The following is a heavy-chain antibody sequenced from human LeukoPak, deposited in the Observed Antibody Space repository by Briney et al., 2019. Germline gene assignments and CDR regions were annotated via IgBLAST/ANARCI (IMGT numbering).Heavy chain of an antibody. V-gene: IGHV3-23*01. D-gene: IGHD3-22*01. CDR3: AKALRRYSSGYYFDY. CDR1: GFTFSSYA. CDR2: ISGSGGST. J-gene: IGHJ4*02. Sequence: GGSLRLSCAASGFTFSSYAMSWVRQAPGKGLEWVSAISGSGGSTYYADSVKGRFTISRNNSKNTLYLQMNSLRAEDTAVYYCAKALRRYSSGYYFDYWGQGTLVTVSS.